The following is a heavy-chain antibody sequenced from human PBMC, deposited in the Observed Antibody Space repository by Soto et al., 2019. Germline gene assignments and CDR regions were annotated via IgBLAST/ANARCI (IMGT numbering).Heavy chain of an antibody. V-gene: IGHV4-4*02. CDR2: IYHSGST. CDR3: ARYPPHSDSSGYHYCDY. D-gene: IGHD3-22*01. CDR1: GGSISSSNW. J-gene: IGHJ4*02. Sequence: QVQLQESGPGLVKPSGTLSLTCAVSGGSISSSNWWSWVRQPPGKGLEWIGEIYHSGSTNYNPSLKSRVTISVYKSKTQFSLKLSSGTAADTAVYYCARYPPHSDSSGYHYCDYWGQGTLVTVSS.